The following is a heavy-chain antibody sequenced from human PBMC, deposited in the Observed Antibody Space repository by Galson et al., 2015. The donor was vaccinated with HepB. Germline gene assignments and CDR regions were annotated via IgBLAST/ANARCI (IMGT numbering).Heavy chain of an antibody. Sequence: LRLSCAASGFNFGGYGMHWVRQAPGKGLEWVAVTWYDGTDKKYAESVKGRFTISRDNSKNTLYLQMNSVRVEDTAVYYCVKDRGMGSAWHVLEHWGQGALVTVSS. D-gene: IGHD3-10*02. CDR2: TWYDGTDK. CDR3: VKDRGMGSAWHVLEH. CDR1: GFNFGGYG. V-gene: IGHV3-33*06. J-gene: IGHJ4*02.